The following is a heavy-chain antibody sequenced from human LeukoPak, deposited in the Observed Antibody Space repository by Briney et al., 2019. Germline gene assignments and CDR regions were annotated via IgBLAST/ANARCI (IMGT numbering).Heavy chain of an antibody. Sequence: GGSLRLSCAASGFTFSSHAMSWVRQAPGKGLEWVSAISGSGGSTYYADSVKGRFTISRDNSKNTLYLQMNSLRAEDTSVYYCAKSPGSGSYYPFDYWGQGTLVTVSS. CDR2: ISGSGGST. D-gene: IGHD3-10*01. CDR1: GFTFSSHA. V-gene: IGHV3-23*01. J-gene: IGHJ4*02. CDR3: AKSPGSGSYYPFDY.